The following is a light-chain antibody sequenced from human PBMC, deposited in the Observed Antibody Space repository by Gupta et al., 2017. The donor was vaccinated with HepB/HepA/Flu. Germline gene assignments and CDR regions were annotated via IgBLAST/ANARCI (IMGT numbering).Light chain of an antibody. CDR1: SSDIGAYNL. V-gene: IGLV2-8*01. Sequence: QSAPTQPPSASGSPGQSVTISSPGTSSDIGAYNLVSWYQQHPGKAPKLIIYDVFQRPSGVPDRFSGSKSGNTASLTVSGLQAEDEADYYCFSYAGNDNWVFGGGTKVTVL. CDR3: FSYAGNDNWV. J-gene: IGLJ1*01. CDR2: DVF.